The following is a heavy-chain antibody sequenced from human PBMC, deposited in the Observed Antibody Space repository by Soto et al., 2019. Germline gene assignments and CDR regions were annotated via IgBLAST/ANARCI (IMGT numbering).Heavy chain of an antibody. CDR2: IFSNDDK. Sequence: QVTLKESGPVVVKPTETLTLTCTVSGFSLSNTRMGVSWIRQPPGKALEWLANIFSNDDKSYSTSLKGRLTISEDTSRSQVVLTMSNMGPVDTATYFCARSIFDFWAGSLTTPPAHLDQWGQGTLVAVSS. D-gene: IGHD3-3*01. J-gene: IGHJ5*02. CDR1: GFSLSNTRMG. V-gene: IGHV2-26*01. CDR3: ARSIFDFWAGSLTTPPAHLDQ.